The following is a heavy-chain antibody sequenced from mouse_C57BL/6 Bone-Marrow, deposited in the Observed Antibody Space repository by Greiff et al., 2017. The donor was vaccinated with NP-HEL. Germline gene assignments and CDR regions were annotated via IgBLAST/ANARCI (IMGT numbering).Heavy chain of an antibody. CDR1: GIDFSRYW. CDR2: INPDSSTI. D-gene: IGHD1-1*01. J-gene: IGHJ1*03. CDR3: ARPHYYGSIHWYFDV. V-gene: IGHV4-1*01. Sequence: EVKVIESGGGLVQPGGSLKLSCAASGIDFSRYWMSWVRRAPGKGLEWIGEINPDSSTINYAPSLKDKFIISRDNAKNTLYLQMSKVRSEDTALYYGARPHYYGSIHWYFDVWGTGTTVTVSS.